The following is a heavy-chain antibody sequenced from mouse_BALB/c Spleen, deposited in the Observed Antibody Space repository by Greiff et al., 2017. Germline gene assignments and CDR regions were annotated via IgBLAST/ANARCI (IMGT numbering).Heavy chain of an antibody. CDR3: ARGYGNSYYAMDY. J-gene: IGHJ4*01. CDR1: GFNIKDTY. D-gene: IGHD2-10*02. CDR2: IDPANGNT. Sequence: EVQRVESGAELVKPGASVKLSCTASGFNIKDTYMHWVKQRPEQGLEWIGRIDPANGNTKYDPKFQGKATITADTSSNTAYLQLSSLTSEDTAVYYCARGYGNSYYAMDYWGQGTSVTVSS. V-gene: IGHV14-3*02.